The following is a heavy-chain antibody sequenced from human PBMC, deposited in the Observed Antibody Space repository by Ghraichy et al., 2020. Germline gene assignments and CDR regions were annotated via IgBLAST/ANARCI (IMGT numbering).Heavy chain of an antibody. J-gene: IGHJ3*02. CDR1: GFTFSSYA. CDR2: ISGSGGST. V-gene: IGHV3-23*01. Sequence: GALRLSCAASGFTFSSYAMSWVRQAPGKGLEWVSAISGSGGSTYYADSVKGRFTISRDNSKNTLYLQMNSLRAEDTAVYYCASCSCYAVPLGAFDIWGQGTMVTVSS. D-gene: IGHD2-2*01. CDR3: ASCSCYAVPLGAFDI.